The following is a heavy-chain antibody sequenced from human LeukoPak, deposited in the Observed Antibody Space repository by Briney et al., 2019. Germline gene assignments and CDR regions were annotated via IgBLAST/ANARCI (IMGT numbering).Heavy chain of an antibody. CDR1: GFTFSSYA. J-gene: IGHJ4*02. V-gene: IGHV3-23*01. D-gene: IGHD3-22*01. CDR3: AKGSYYDSSGSFYFDY. CDR2: ISGSGDNT. Sequence: GGSLRLSCAASGFTFSSYAMSWVRQAPGKGLEWVSGISGSGDNTYYADSVRGRFTISRDNSKNTLYVQVNSLGTEDTAAYYCAKGSYYDSSGSFYFDYWGQGTLATVSS.